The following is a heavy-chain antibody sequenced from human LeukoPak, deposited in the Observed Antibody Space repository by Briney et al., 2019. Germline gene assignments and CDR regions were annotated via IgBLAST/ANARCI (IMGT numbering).Heavy chain of an antibody. CDR3: AREDGSGSFQPQFDY. Sequence: SVKVSCKSSGGTFSSYAVSWVRQAPGQGLEWMGGVIPMFGTTKYAQKFQGRVTITADESMSTAYMELSSLRSEDTAVYYCAREDGSGSFQPQFDYWGQGTLVTVSS. J-gene: IGHJ4*02. V-gene: IGHV1-69*13. CDR1: GGTFSSYA. D-gene: IGHD3-10*01. CDR2: VIPMFGTT.